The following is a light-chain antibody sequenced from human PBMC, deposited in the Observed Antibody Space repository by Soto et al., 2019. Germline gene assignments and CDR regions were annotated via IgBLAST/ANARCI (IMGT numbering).Light chain of an antibody. CDR1: QSINNRY. V-gene: IGKV3-20*01. J-gene: IGKJ3*01. CDR3: QQFGSSPGFT. Sequence: EIVLTQSPGTLSLSPGERATLSCRASQSINNRYLAWYQQKPGQDPRLLIYGASSRATGIPDRFMGSGSGTDFTLTISRLEPEDFAVYYCQQFGSSPGFTFGPGTKVDIK. CDR2: GAS.